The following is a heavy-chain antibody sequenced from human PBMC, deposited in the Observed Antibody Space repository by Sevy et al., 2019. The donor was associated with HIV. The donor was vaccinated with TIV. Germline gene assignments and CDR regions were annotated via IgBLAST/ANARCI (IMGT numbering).Heavy chain of an antibody. D-gene: IGHD6-13*01. J-gene: IGHJ3*02. CDR3: ARVVAAGHDAFDI. Sequence: ASVKVSCKASGYTFTGYYMHWVRQAPGQGLEWMGRINPNSGGTNYAQKFQGRVTMTRDTSISTAYMELGRLRSDDTAVYYCARVVAAGHDAFDIWGQGTMVTVSS. CDR2: INPNSGGT. V-gene: IGHV1-2*06. CDR1: GYTFTGYY.